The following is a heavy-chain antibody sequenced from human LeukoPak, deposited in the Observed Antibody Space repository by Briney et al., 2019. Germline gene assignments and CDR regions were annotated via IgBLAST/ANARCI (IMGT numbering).Heavy chain of an antibody. V-gene: IGHV4-34*01. CDR1: GGSFSGYY. Sequence: SETLSLTCAVYGGSFSGYYWSWIRQPPGKGLEWIGEINHSGSTNYNPSLKSRVTISVDTSKNQLSLKLSSVTAADTAVYYCARAQEDIVVVPAAYKEYYYYYMDVWGKGTTVTVSS. CDR2: INHSGST. D-gene: IGHD2-2*01. CDR3: ARAQEDIVVVPAAYKEYYYYYMDV. J-gene: IGHJ6*03.